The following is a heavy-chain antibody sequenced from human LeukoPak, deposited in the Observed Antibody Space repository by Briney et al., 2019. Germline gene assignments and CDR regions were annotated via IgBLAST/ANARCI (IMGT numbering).Heavy chain of an antibody. V-gene: IGHV4-34*01. Sequence: SETLSLTCAAYGGSFSGYYWSWIRQPPGKGLEWIGEINHSGSTNYNPSLKSRVTISVDTSKNQFSLKLSSVTAADTAVYYCARGLGSSFDWGQGTLVTVSS. CDR3: ARGLGSSFD. CDR2: INHSGST. CDR1: GGSFSGYY. D-gene: IGHD6-13*01. J-gene: IGHJ4*02.